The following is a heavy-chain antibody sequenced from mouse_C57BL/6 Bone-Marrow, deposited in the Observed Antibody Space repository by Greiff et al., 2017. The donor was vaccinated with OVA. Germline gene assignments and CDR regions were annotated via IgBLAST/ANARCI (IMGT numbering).Heavy chain of an antibody. Sequence: SGPELVKPGASVKISCKASGYSFTDYNMNWVKQSNGKSLEWIGVINPNYGTTSYNQKFKGKATLTVDQSSSTAYMQLNSLTSEASAVYYCARGIYYDYDEGWARDYWGQGTSVTVSS. J-gene: IGHJ4*01. V-gene: IGHV1-39*01. D-gene: IGHD2-4*01. CDR2: INPNYGTT. CDR3: ARGIYYDYDEGWARDY. CDR1: GYSFTDYN.